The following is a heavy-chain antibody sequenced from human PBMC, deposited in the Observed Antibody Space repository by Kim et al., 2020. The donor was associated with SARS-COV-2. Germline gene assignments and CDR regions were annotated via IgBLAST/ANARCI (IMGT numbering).Heavy chain of an antibody. CDR3: TATYSGYDYWSYGMDV. Sequence: GGSLRLSCAASGFTFSNAWMSWVRQAPGKGLEWVGRIKSKTDGGTTDYAAPVKGRFTISRDDSKNTLYLQMNSLKTEDTAVYYCTATYSGYDYWSYGMDVWGQGTTVTVSS. CDR2: IKSKTDGGTT. CDR1: GFTFSNAW. V-gene: IGHV3-15*01. D-gene: IGHD5-12*01. J-gene: IGHJ6*02.